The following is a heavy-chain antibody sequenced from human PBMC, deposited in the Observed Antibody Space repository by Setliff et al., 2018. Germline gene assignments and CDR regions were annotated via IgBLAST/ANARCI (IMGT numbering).Heavy chain of an antibody. J-gene: IGHJ3*02. CDR2: INTGNANT. V-gene: IGHV1-3*04. D-gene: IGHD3-3*01. Sequence: ASVKVSCKASGYTFTGYYMHWVRQAPGQRPEWMGWINTGNANTKYSQKFQGRVTITRDASTSTAYMELSRLRSEDTAVYYCAISTIFGVVSPTPDAFDIWGQGTMVTVSS. CDR3: AISTIFGVVSPTPDAFDI. CDR1: GYTFTGYY.